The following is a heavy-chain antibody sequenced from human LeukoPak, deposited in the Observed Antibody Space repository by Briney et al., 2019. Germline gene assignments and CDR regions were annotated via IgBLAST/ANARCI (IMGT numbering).Heavy chain of an antibody. D-gene: IGHD3-22*01. J-gene: IGHJ5*02. V-gene: IGHV1-69*13. Sequence: SVKVSCKASGGTFSSYAISWVRQAPGQGLEWMGGIIPIFGTANYAQEFQGRVTITADESTSTAYMELSSLRSEDTAVYYCARDPVLSYDSSGYNWFDPWGQGTLVTVSS. CDR2: IIPIFGTA. CDR1: GGTFSSYA. CDR3: ARDPVLSYDSSGYNWFDP.